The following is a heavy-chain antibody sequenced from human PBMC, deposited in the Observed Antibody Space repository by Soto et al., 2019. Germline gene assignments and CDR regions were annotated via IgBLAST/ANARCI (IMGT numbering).Heavy chain of an antibody. V-gene: IGHV3-23*01. J-gene: IGHJ4*02. D-gene: IGHD4-17*01. CDR2: ISGSASST. CDR1: GFTFNSYA. CDR3: ANEDDYGESMVGY. Sequence: PVGSLRLSCAASGFTFNSYAMTWVRQAPGKGLEWVSTISGSASSTYYAGSVKGRFTISRDNSKNTLYLQMNSLRAEDTAIYYCANEDDYGESMVGYWGQGTLVTVSS.